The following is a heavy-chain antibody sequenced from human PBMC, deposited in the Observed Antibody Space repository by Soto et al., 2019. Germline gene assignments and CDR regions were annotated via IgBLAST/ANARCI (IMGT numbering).Heavy chain of an antibody. J-gene: IGHJ6*02. D-gene: IGHD6-13*01. V-gene: IGHV4-39*01. CDR2: IYYSGST. CDR1: GGSISSSSYY. CDR3: ARHVKGDGSWRRYYYDGMDV. Sequence: SETLSLTCTVSGGSISSSSYYWGWIRQPPGKGMEWIGSIYYSGSTYYNPSLKSRVTISVDTSKNQFSLKLSSVTAADTAVCYCARHVKGDGSWRRYYYDGMDVWGQGTTVTVSS.